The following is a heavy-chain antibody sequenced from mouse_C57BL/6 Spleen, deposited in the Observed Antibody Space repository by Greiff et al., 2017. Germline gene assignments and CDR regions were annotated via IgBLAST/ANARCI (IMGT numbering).Heavy chain of an antibody. V-gene: IGHV1-81*01. Sequence: QVQLQQSGAELARPGASVKLSCKASGYTFTSYGISWVKQRTGQGLEWIGEIYPRSGNTYYNEKFKGKATLTADKSSSTAYMELRSLTSEDSAVYFCARSNWDVYYFDCWGQGTTLTVSS. CDR1: GYTFTSYG. J-gene: IGHJ2*01. CDR3: ARSNWDVYYFDC. D-gene: IGHD4-1*01. CDR2: IYPRSGNT.